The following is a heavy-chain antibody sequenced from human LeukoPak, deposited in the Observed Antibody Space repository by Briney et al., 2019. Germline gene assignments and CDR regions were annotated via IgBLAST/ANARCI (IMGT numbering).Heavy chain of an antibody. CDR1: GFTFSSYW. J-gene: IGHJ5*02. CDR3: ARDQGFRYFDP. D-gene: IGHD3-16*02. CDR2: IKQDGSEK. Sequence: PGGSLRLSCAASGFTFSSYWMSWVRQAPGKGLEWVANIKQDGSEKYYVDSVKGRFTISRDNAKNSLYLQMNSLRAEDTAIYYCARDQGFRYFDPWGQGTLVTVSS. V-gene: IGHV3-7*01.